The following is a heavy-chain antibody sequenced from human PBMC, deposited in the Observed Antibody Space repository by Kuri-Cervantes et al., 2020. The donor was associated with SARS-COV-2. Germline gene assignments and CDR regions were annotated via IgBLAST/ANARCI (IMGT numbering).Heavy chain of an antibody. V-gene: IGHV4-34*01. D-gene: IGHD4-23*01. Sequence: ESLKISCAVYGGSFSGYYWSWIRQPPGKGLEWIGEINHSGSTNYNPSLKSRVTISVDTSKNQFSLKLSSVTAADTAVYYCARDADGGNGEDYYYYYMDVWGKGTTVTVSS. J-gene: IGHJ6*03. CDR3: ARDADGGNGEDYYYYYMDV. CDR1: GGSFSGYY. CDR2: INHSGST.